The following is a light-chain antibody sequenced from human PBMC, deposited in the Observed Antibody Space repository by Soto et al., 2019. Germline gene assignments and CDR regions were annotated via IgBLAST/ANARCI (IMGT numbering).Light chain of an antibody. V-gene: IGKV3-11*01. Sequence: EVVLTQSPATLSLSLGERPTLSCRASQSIRTSLAWYQQKPGQAPRLVXFDASNRANGVPARFGGSGSGTDLTLTINSLEPEDFAVYYCQQRNVWPPITFGQGTRLEIK. CDR3: QQRNVWPPIT. CDR2: DAS. J-gene: IGKJ5*01. CDR1: QSIRTS.